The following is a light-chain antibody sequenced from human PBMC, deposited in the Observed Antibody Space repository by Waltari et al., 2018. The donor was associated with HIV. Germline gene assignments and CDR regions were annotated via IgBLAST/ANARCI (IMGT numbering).Light chain of an antibody. CDR2: AAS. CDR3: QESHSSSLT. J-gene: IGKJ4*01. Sequence: DIQMTQSPPSLSASVGDRVPITYRASQSVSTYLNWYQYKPGKAPKLLIYAASSLQSGVPLRFSGSGSGTDFTLTISSLQRDDSATYYCQESHSSSLTFGGGTGVEI. CDR1: QSVSTY. V-gene: IGKV1-39*01.